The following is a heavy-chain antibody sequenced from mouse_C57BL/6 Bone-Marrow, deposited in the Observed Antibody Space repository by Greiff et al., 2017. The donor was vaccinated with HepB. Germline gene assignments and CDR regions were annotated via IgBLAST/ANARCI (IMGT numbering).Heavy chain of an antibody. V-gene: IGHV1-64*01. Sequence: QVQLQQPGAELVKPGASVKLSCKASGYTFTSYWMHWVKQRPGQGLEWIGMIHPNSGSTNYNETFKSKTTLTVDKSSSTAYMQLSSLTSEDSAVYYCARGDYYGSSGAMDYWGQGTSVTVSS. CDR2: IHPNSGST. D-gene: IGHD1-1*01. CDR3: ARGDYYGSSGAMDY. CDR1: GYTFTSYW. J-gene: IGHJ4*01.